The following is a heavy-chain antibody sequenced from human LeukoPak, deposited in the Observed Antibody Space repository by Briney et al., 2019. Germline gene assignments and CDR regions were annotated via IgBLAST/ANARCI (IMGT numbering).Heavy chain of an antibody. CDR1: GGTFSSYA. CDR2: IIPIFGTA. V-gene: IGHV1-69*13. J-gene: IGHJ4*02. CDR3: ARSRGIPEYYFDY. Sequence: SVKVSCKASGGTFSSYAISWVRQAPGQGLEWMGGIIPIFGTANYAQKFQGRVTITADESTSTAYMELSSLRSEDTAVYYCARSRGIPEYYFDYWGQGALATVSS. D-gene: IGHD2-21*01.